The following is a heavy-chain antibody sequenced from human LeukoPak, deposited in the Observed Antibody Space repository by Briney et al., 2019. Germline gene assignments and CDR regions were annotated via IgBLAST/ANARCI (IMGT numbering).Heavy chain of an antibody. J-gene: IGHJ3*02. CDR2: IRSKAYGGTT. CDR3: TRDSASVTLDAFDI. CDR1: GFTFSGSA. V-gene: IGHV3-49*04. Sequence: SGGSLRLSCAASGFTFSGSALHWVRQAPGKGLEWVGFIRSKAYGGTTEYAASVKGRFTISRDDSKSIAYLQMNSLKTEDTAVYYCTRDSASVTLDAFDIWGQGTMVTVSS. D-gene: IGHD2-21*02.